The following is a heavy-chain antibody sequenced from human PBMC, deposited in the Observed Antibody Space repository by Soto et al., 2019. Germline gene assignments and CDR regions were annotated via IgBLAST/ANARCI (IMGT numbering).Heavy chain of an antibody. D-gene: IGHD3-22*01. CDR3: VRVLDSSWYADL. Sequence: QVQLQESGPGLVKPSETLSLTCSVSGGSVSNASFYWTWIRQAPGTGLEYIGYIFYTGVTNYNPSLSSLVTISLDPSKNHFSLKLNSMTAADTAVYYCVRVLDSSWYADLWGRGTLVTVSS. CDR2: IFYTGVT. J-gene: IGHJ2*01. CDR1: GGSVSNASFY. V-gene: IGHV4-61*03.